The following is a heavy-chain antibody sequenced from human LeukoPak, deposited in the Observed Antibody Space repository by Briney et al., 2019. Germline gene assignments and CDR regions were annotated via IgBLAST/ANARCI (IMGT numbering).Heavy chain of an antibody. CDR2: INHSGSA. Sequence: PSETLSLTCAVYGGSFSGYYWSWIRQPPGKGLEWIGEINHSGSANHNPSLKSRVTISVDTSKNQFSLKLSSVTAADTAVYYCARGRFSDYWGREPWSPSPQ. V-gene: IGHV4-34*01. CDR1: GGSFSGYY. J-gene: IGHJ4*02. CDR3: ARGRFSDY.